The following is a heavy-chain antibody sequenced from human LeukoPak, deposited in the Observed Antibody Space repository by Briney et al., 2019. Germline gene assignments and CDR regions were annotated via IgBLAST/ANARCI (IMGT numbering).Heavy chain of an antibody. Sequence: SGGSLRLSCAASGFTFSSYAMHWVRQAPGKGLEWVAVISYDGSNKYYADSVKGRFTISRDSSKNTLYLQMNSLRAEDTAVYYCAKCQKQFSGSYSPWDYWGQGTLVTVSS. CDR1: GFTFSSYA. CDR2: ISYDGSNK. CDR3: AKCQKQFSGSYSPWDY. V-gene: IGHV3-30-3*02. J-gene: IGHJ4*02. D-gene: IGHD1-26*01.